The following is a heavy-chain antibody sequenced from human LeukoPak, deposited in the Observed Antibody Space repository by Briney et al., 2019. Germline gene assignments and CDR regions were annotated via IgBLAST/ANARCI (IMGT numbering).Heavy chain of an antibody. D-gene: IGHD6-13*01. Sequence: SQTLSLTCAISGDSVSSNSAAWNWIRQSPSRGLEWLGRTYYRSKWYNDYAVSVKSRITINPDTSKNQFSLQLNSVTPEDTAVYYCARDRGSSSWYFGHIFQYGMDVWGQGTTVTVSS. J-gene: IGHJ6*02. V-gene: IGHV6-1*01. CDR3: ARDRGSSSWYFGHIFQYGMDV. CDR2: TYYRSKWYN. CDR1: GDSVSSNSAA.